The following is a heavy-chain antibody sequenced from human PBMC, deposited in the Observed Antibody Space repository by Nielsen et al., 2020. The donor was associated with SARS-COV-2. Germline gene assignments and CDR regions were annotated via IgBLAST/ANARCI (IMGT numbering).Heavy chain of an antibody. CDR1: GFTFDDYG. CDR2: INWNGGST. D-gene: IGHD6-19*01. CDR3: ATSGYSSGRGVY. Sequence: GGSLRLSCAASGFTFDDYGMSWVRQAPGKGLEWVSGINWNGGSTGYADSVKGRFTISRDNAKNSLYLQMNSLRAEDTAVYYCATSGYSSGRGVYWGQGTLVTVSS. V-gene: IGHV3-20*04. J-gene: IGHJ4*02.